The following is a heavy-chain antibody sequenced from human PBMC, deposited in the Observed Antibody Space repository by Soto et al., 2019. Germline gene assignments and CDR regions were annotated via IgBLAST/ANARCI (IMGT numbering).Heavy chain of an antibody. CDR2: IGTAGDT. V-gene: IGHV3-13*01. CDR1: GFTFSSYD. CDR3: ARGRGSYDILTLPYYMDV. D-gene: IGHD3-9*01. J-gene: IGHJ6*03. Sequence: EVQLVESGGGLVQPGGSLRLSCAASGFTFSSYDMHWVRQATGKGLEWVSAIGTAGDTYYPGSVKGRFTIYRENANSSLSLKKNSMSAGHTVVYYCARGRGSYDILTLPYYMDVWGKGTTVTVSS.